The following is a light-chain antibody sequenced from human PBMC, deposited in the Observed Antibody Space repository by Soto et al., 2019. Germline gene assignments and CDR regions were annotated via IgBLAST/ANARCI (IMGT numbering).Light chain of an antibody. J-gene: IGKJ1*01. CDR2: WES. Sequence: IVLALCPDSLAMSLGVRATINCKSSQNFLYSSNNNNYLAWYQQKIGQPPKLXIRWESTRESGVPDRFSGSGSGTDFNLTISSLQAEDVAVYYCQKYYSTPRTFGQGTKVDIK. CDR3: QKYYSTPRT. CDR1: QNFLYSSNNNNY. V-gene: IGKV4-1*01.